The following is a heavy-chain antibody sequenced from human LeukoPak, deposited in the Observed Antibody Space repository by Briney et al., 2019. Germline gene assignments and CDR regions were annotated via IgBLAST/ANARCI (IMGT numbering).Heavy chain of an antibody. CDR2: ISSSSNYI. CDR3: ARVSILIVPYYAFDI. Sequence: KPGGSLRLSCAASGFSFSSYSMKWVRQAPGKGLEWVSSISSSSNYIYYADSVKGRFTISRDNAKNSLYLQMNSLRAEDTAVYHCARVSILIVPYYAFDIWGQGTMVTVSS. V-gene: IGHV3-21*01. D-gene: IGHD2/OR15-2a*01. J-gene: IGHJ3*02. CDR1: GFSFSSYS.